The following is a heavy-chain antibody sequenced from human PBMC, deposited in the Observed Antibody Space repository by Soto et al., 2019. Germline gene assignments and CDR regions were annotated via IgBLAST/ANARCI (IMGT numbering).Heavy chain of an antibody. D-gene: IGHD4-17*01. J-gene: IGHJ4*02. V-gene: IGHV4-39*01. CDR3: ARQFWAVTTGGYYFDY. CDR2: IYYSGST. Sequence: SETLSLTCTVSGGSISSSSYYWGWIRQPPGKGLEWIGSIYYSGSTYYNPSLKSRVTISVDTSKNQFSLKLSSVTAADTAVYYCARQFWAVTTGGYYFDYWGQGTLVTAPQ. CDR1: GGSISSSSYY.